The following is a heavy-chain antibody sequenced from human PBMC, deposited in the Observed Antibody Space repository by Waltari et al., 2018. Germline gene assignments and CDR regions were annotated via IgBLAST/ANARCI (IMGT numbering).Heavy chain of an antibody. V-gene: IGHV3-21*01. J-gene: IGHJ4*02. CDR1: GGSISSYY. CDR3: AREPYSSSSVYYFDY. Sequence: VQLQESGPGLVKPSETLSLTCTVSGGSISSYYWSWIRQPPGKGLEWVSSISSSSSYIYYADSVKGRFTISRDNAKNSLYLQMNSLRAEDTAVYYCAREPYSSSSVYYFDYWGQGTLVTVSS. CDR2: ISSSSSYI. D-gene: IGHD6-6*01.